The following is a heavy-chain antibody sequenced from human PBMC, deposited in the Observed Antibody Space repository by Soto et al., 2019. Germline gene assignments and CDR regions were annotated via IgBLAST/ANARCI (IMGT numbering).Heavy chain of an antibody. CDR3: ARYCSSTSCQYYYGMDV. CDR1: GYPLTNYG. V-gene: IGHV1-18*04. CDR2: ISAYNGNT. J-gene: IGHJ6*02. D-gene: IGHD2-2*01. Sequence: APVKTFTKASGYPLTNYGMNWVGQGPGQRLEWMGWISAYNGNTNYAQKLQGRVTMTTDTSTSTAYMELRSLRSDDTAVYYCARYCSSTSCQYYYGMDVWGQGTTVTVSS.